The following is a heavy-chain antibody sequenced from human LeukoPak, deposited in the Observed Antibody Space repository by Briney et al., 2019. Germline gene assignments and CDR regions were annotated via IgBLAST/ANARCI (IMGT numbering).Heavy chain of an antibody. D-gene: IGHD5-24*01. CDR2: IYYGGST. V-gene: IGHV4-59*01. CDR1: DGSISSYY. CDR3: ARNRMATIVHDAYDI. Sequence: SETLSLTCIVSDGSISSYYWSWIRQPPGKGLEWIGYIYYGGSTNYNPSLKSRVTISVDTSKNQFSLKLSSVTAADTAVYYCARNRMATIVHDAYDIWGQGTMVTVSS. J-gene: IGHJ3*02.